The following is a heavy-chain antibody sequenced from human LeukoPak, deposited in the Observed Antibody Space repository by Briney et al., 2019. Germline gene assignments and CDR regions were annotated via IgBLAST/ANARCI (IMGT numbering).Heavy chain of an antibody. J-gene: IGHJ4*02. V-gene: IGHV5-51*01. D-gene: IGHD3-10*01. CDR3: ARLRWPRGGRSSFDY. CDR1: GYSFTSHW. Sequence: GESLKISCKGSGYSFTSHWIGWVRQMPGKGLEWMGIVNPDDSDTIYSPPFQGQVTISADESITTAYLQWSSLKASDTAMYYCARLRWPRGGRSSFDYWGQGALVTVS. CDR2: VNPDDSDT.